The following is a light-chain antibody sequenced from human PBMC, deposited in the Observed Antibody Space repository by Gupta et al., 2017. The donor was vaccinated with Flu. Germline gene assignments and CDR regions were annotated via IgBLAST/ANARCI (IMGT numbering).Light chain of an antibody. CDR1: SSNIGASYD. CDR3: QSYDSSLIGSV. CDR2: GNN. J-gene: IGLJ3*02. Sequence: QSGLTQPPSVSGAPGQRLTISCTGSSSNIGASYDVHWYQQVPGTAPKLLIYGNNHRPSGVPDRFAGSKSGTSASLVITGLQADDEADYFRQSYDSSLIGSVFGGGTKLTVL. V-gene: IGLV1-40*01.